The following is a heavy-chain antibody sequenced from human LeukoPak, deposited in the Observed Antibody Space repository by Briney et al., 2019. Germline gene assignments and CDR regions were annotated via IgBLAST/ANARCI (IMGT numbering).Heavy chain of an antibody. V-gene: IGHV1-8*01. Sequence: RASVKVSCKTSGYTFINNDINWVRQAPGQGLEWMAWIDPKNGNRGYAQNFQGRVTMTTDISINTAYLELSSLRSEDTAVYYCARSHTQKEFRGGGRCYPTVWWFDPWGQGTLVTVSS. CDR3: ARSHTQKEFRGGGRCYPTVWWFDP. CDR1: GYTFINND. CDR2: IDPKNGNR. D-gene: IGHD2-15*01. J-gene: IGHJ5*02.